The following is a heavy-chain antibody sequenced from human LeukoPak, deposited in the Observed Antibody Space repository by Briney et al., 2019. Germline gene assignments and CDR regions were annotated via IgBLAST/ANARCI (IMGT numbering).Heavy chain of an antibody. J-gene: IGHJ4*02. CDR2: INPAGNYA. Sequence: GGSLRLSCAASGFTFSNYWIHWVRQAPGKGLVWVSRINPAGNYANYADSVKGRFTISRDNAKNTLYLQMNSLRAEDTAVYYCAKGARITIFGVVIIPAYFDYWGQGTLVTVSS. D-gene: IGHD3-3*01. CDR3: AKGARITIFGVVIIPAYFDY. CDR1: GFTFSNYW. V-gene: IGHV3-74*01.